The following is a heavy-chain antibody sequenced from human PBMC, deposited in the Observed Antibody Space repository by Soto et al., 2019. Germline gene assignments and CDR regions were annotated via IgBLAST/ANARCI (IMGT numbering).Heavy chain of an antibody. CDR1: GGSISSYY. D-gene: IGHD2-15*01. Sequence: SETLSLTCTVSGGSISSYYWSWIRQPAGKGLEGIGRIYTSGSTNYNPSLKSRVTMSVDTSKNQFSLKLSSVTAADTAVYYCARDFPRLVVVVAATQPPDDASDIWGQGTMVTVSS. CDR2: IYTSGST. V-gene: IGHV4-4*07. CDR3: ARDFPRLVVVVAATQPPDDASDI. J-gene: IGHJ3*02.